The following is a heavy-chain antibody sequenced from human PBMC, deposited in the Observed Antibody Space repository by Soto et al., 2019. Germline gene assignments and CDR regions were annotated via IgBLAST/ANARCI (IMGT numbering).Heavy chain of an antibody. D-gene: IGHD3-3*01. V-gene: IGHV3-7*01. CDR2: IKQDGSEK. Sequence: PGGALRLSCAASGFTFSSYWMSWVRQAPGKGLEWVANIKQDGSEKYYVDSVKGRFTISRDNAKNSLYLQMNSLRAEDTAVYYCSRRARNYDFWSGFEYYFGYWGQGTLVTVSS. CDR1: GFTFSSYW. CDR3: SRRARNYDFWSGFEYYFGY. J-gene: IGHJ4*02.